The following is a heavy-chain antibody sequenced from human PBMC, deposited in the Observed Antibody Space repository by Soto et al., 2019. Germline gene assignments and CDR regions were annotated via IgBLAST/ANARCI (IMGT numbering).Heavy chain of an antibody. Sequence: EVQLVESGGGLVQPGGSLRLSCAASGFTFSSYSMNWVRQAPGKGLEWVSYISSSRSTIYYADSVKGRFTISRDNAKNSLYLQMNSLRDEDTAVYYCARDFGDIVAVPAADSEGYYYYYGMDVWGQGTTVTVSS. V-gene: IGHV3-48*02. CDR1: GFTFSSYS. CDR2: ISSSRSTI. J-gene: IGHJ6*02. CDR3: ARDFGDIVAVPAADSEGYYYYYGMDV. D-gene: IGHD2-2*01.